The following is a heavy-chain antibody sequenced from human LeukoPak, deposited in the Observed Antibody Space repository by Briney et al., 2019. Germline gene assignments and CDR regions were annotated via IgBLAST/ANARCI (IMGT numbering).Heavy chain of an antibody. V-gene: IGHV3-74*01. J-gene: IGHJ3*02. D-gene: IGHD6-13*01. CDR3: ARDLIAAPGTDAFDI. Sequence: GGSLRLSCAVSGLTFSNYWMHWVRQAPGKGLVWVSRISNDGTSTSYADSVKGRFTISKDNAKNTLYLQMNSLRAEDTAVYYCARDLIAAPGTDAFDIWGQGTMVTVSS. CDR2: ISNDGTST. CDR1: GLTFSNYW.